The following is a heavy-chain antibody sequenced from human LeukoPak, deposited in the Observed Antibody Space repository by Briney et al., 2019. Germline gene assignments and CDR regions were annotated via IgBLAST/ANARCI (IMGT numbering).Heavy chain of an antibody. J-gene: IGHJ4*02. V-gene: IGHV3-23*01. CDR3: AKERGSLPAGQNRFDY. CDR2: ISGGGDNT. CDR1: GFTFSSYA. D-gene: IGHD2-2*01. Sequence: GGSLRLSCAASGFTFSSYAVSWVRQAPGKGLEWVSAISGGGDNTYYADSVKGRFTISRDNSKNTLYLHLNSLRAEDTAVYYCAKERGSLPAGQNRFDYWGQGTLVTVSS.